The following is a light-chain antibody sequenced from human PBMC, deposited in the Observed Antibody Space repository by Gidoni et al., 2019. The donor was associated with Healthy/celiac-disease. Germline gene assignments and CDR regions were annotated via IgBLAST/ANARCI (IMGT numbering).Light chain of an antibody. Sequence: DIQMTQSPSSLSASVGDRVTITCRASQSISSYLNWYQQKPGKAPKLLIYAASSLQSGVPSRFSGSGSGTDFTLTISSPQPEDFATYYCQQSYSTPRTFGQXTKVEIK. CDR1: QSISSY. CDR2: AAS. CDR3: QQSYSTPRT. J-gene: IGKJ1*01. V-gene: IGKV1-39*01.